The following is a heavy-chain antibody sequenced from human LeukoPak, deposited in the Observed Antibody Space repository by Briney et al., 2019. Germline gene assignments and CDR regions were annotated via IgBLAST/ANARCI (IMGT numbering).Heavy chain of an antibody. CDR1: GYSISSGYY. CDR3: ARDLIRAVAGTCWFDP. CDR2: IYHSGST. D-gene: IGHD6-19*01. V-gene: IGHV4-38-2*02. J-gene: IGHJ5*02. Sequence: PSETLSLTCTVSGYSISSGYYWGWIRQPPGKGLEWIGRIYHSGSTYYNPSLKSRVTISVDTSKNQFSLKLSSVTAADTAVYYCARDLIRAVAGTCWFDPWGQGTLVTVSS.